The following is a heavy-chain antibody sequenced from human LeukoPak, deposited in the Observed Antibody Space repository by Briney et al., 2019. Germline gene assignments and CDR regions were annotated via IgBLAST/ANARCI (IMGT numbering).Heavy chain of an antibody. CDR2: ISAYNGNT. V-gene: IGHV1-18*01. J-gene: IGHJ4*02. D-gene: IGHD1-26*01. CDR1: GYTFTSYG. Sequence: ASVKVSCKAYGYTFTSYGISWVRQAPGQGLEWMGWISAYNGNTNYAQKLQGRVTMTTDTSTSTAYMELRRLRSDDTAVYYCARDRGSGSYYDYWGQGTLVTVSS. CDR3: ARDRGSGSYYDY.